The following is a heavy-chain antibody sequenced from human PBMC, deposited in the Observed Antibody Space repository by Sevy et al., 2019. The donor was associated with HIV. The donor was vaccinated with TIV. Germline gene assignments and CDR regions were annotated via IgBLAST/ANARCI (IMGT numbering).Heavy chain of an antibody. CDR2: ISGSGNTT. J-gene: IGHJ3*02. D-gene: IGHD2-15*01. Sequence: GGSLRLSCAASGFTFSYYAMTWVRQAPGKGLEWVSGISGSGNTTYYAESVKGGFTISRDNSRGTLYLQVNSPRADDTAIYFCGEEGYRLAGADAIDIWGQGTMVTVSS. CDR3: GEEGYRLAGADAIDI. CDR1: GFTFSYYA. V-gene: IGHV3-23*01.